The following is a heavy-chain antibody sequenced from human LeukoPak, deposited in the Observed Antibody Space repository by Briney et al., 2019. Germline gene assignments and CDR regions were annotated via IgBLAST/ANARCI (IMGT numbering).Heavy chain of an antibody. CDR2: VYPGDSDT. J-gene: IGHJ6*02. D-gene: IGHD5-12*01. CDR1: GYSFTSYW. V-gene: IGHV5-51*01. CDR3: ARQLVATQNYYYYGMDV. Sequence: GESLKISCKGSGYSFTSYWIGWVRQMPGKGLEWMGIVYPGDSDTRYSPSFQGQVTISADKPISTAYLQWSSLKASDTAMYYCARQLVATQNYYYYGMDVWGQGTTVTVSS.